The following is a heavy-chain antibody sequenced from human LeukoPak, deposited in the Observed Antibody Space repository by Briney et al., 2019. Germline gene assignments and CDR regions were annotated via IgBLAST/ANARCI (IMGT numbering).Heavy chain of an antibody. J-gene: IGHJ6*03. Sequence: GGSLRLSCAASGFTFSSYSMNWVRQAPGKGLEWVSSISSSSSYIYYADSVKGRFTISRDNAKNSLYLQMNSLRAEDTAVYYCARDRKEDYYMGVWGKGTTVTVSS. D-gene: IGHD1-14*01. V-gene: IGHV3-21*01. CDR3: ARDRKEDYYMGV. CDR2: ISSSSSYI. CDR1: GFTFSSYS.